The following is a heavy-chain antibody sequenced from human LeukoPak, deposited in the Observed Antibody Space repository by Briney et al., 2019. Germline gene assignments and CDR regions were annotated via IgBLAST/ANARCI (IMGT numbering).Heavy chain of an antibody. J-gene: IGHJ4*02. D-gene: IGHD2-21*02. CDR3: AKDIWNCGGDCYSYYFDY. Sequence: PGGSLRLFXAASGFTFSSYAMSWVRQAPGKGLEWVSAISGSGGSTYYADSVKGRFTISRDNSKNTLYLQMNSLRAEDTAVYYCAKDIWNCGGDCYSYYFDYWGQGTLVTVSS. CDR2: ISGSGGST. CDR1: GFTFSSYA. V-gene: IGHV3-23*01.